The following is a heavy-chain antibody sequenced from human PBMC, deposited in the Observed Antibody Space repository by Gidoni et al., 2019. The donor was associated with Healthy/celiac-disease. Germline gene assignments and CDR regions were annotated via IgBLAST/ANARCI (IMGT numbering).Heavy chain of an antibody. CDR1: GGSFSGYY. V-gene: IGHV4-34*01. D-gene: IGHD2-21*01. CDR2: INHRGST. CDR3: ARGRHIVVVIAVDAFDI. Sequence: QVQLQQWGAGLLKPSETLSLTCAVYGGSFSGYYWSWIRQPPGKGLEWIGEINHRGSTNYNPSLKSRVTISVDTSKNQFSLKLSSVTAADTAVYYCARGRHIVVVIAVDAFDIWGQGTMVTVSS. J-gene: IGHJ3*02.